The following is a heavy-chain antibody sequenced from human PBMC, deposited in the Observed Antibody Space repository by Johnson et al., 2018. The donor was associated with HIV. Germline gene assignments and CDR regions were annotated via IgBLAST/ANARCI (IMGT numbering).Heavy chain of an antibody. CDR2: IKSDGSYT. D-gene: IGHD3-16*01. CDR1: GINFGSYW. Sequence: VQLVESGGGVVQPGRSLRLSCTASGINFGSYWMHWFRQAPGKGLVWVSHIKSDGSYTNYADSVKGRFTISRDNSKNTLYLQMNSLRAEDMAVYYCAGLGGSHDAFDIWGQGTMVTVSS. CDR3: AGLGGSHDAFDI. V-gene: IGHV3-74*02. J-gene: IGHJ3*02.